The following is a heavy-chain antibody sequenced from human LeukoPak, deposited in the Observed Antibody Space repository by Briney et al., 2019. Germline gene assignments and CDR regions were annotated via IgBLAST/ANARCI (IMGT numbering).Heavy chain of an antibody. V-gene: IGHV3-7*01. J-gene: IGHJ4*02. CDR1: GFSFSSYW. CDR3: GRVQRFHFDY. Sequence: GGSLRLSCAASGFSFSSYWMSWVRQAPGKGLEWVANINQDGSEKYYVDSVKGRFTISRDNAKNSLHLQMNSLRAEDTAVYHCGRVQRFHFDYWGQGTLVTVSS. CDR2: INQDGSEK. D-gene: IGHD6-25*01.